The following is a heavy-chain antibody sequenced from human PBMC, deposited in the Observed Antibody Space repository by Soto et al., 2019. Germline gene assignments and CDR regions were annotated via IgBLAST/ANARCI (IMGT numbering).Heavy chain of an antibody. Sequence: GGSLRLSCAASGFTFSSYGMHWVRQAPGKGLEWVAVISYDGSNKYYADSVKGRFTISRDNSKNTLYLQMNSLRAEDTAVYYCAKYPLLGTLDVRGQGTTVTVSS. CDR1: GFTFSSYG. V-gene: IGHV3-30*18. J-gene: IGHJ6*02. CDR3: AKYPLLGTLDV. CDR2: ISYDGSNK. D-gene: IGHD1-7*01.